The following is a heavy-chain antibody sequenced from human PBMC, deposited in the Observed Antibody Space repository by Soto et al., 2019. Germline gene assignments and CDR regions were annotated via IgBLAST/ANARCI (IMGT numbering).Heavy chain of an antibody. J-gene: IGHJ4*02. V-gene: IGHV1-46*01. CDR1: GYTFTSYG. D-gene: IGHD3-10*01. CDR2: INPSGGST. CDR3: ARGETGSGSYYIPFDY. Sequence: ASVKVSCKASGYTFTSYGISWVRQAPGQGLEWMGMINPSGGSTSYAQKFQGRVTVTRDTSTSTVYMDLSSLRSEDAAVYYCARGETGSGSYYIPFDYWGQGTLVTVSS.